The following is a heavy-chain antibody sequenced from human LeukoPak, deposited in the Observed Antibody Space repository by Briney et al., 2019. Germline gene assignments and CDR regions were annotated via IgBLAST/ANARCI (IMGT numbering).Heavy chain of an antibody. CDR3: ARDHSGGLDY. CDR2: ISSSSSYI. V-gene: IGHV3-21*01. CDR1: GSTFSSYS. J-gene: IGHJ4*02. Sequence: GGSLRLSCAASGSTFSSYSMNWVRQAPGKGLEWVSSISSSSSYIYYADSVKGRFTISRDNAKNSLYLQMNSLRAEDTAVYYCARDHSGGLDYWGQGTLVTVSS. D-gene: IGHD2-8*02.